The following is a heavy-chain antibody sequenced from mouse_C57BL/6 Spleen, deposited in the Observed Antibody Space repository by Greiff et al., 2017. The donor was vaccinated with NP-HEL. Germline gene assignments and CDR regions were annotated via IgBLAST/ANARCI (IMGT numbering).Heavy chain of an antibody. V-gene: IGHV5-9-1*02. CDR2: ISSGGDYI. D-gene: IGHD1-1*01. CDR3: TRGRLTTVVADWYFDV. CDR1: GFTFSSYA. J-gene: IGHJ1*03. Sequence: EVKLVESGEGLVKPGGSLKLSCAASGFTFSSYAMSWVRQTPEKRLEWVAYISSGGDYIYYADTVKGRFTVSRDNARNTLYLQMSSLKSEDTAMYYCTRGRLTTVVADWYFDVWGTGTTVTVSS.